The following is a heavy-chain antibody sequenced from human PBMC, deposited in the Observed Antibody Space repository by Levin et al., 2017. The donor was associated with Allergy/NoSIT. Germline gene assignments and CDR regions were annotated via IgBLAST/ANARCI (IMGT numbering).Heavy chain of an antibody. CDR3: VRYFNYDLRY. Sequence: GGSLRLSCVTSGFTFSSFWMTWVRQAPGKGLEWVANINLDGSEKNYVDSVRGRLTISRDNAQNSVYLQMSSLRDEDTAVYYCVRYFNYDLRYWGQGTTVTVSS. J-gene: IGHJ4*02. CDR1: GFTFSSFW. D-gene: IGHD3-3*01. V-gene: IGHV3-7*01. CDR2: INLDGSEK.